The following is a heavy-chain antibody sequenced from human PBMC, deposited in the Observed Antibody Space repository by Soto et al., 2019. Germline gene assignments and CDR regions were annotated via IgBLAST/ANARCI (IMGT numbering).Heavy chain of an antibody. D-gene: IGHD6-19*01. J-gene: IGHJ4*02. CDR2: IKSKTDGGTP. CDR1: GFTFSNVW. Sequence: EVQLVESGGGLVKPGWSLRLSCAASGFTFSNVWMNWVRQAPGKGLEWVGRIKSKTDGGTPDYAAPVKGRFTISRDDSKNTLYLQMNSLKTEDTALYYCTPLALKYSSGWYAFAEWGQGTLVAVFS. V-gene: IGHV3-15*07. CDR3: TPLALKYSSGWYAFAE.